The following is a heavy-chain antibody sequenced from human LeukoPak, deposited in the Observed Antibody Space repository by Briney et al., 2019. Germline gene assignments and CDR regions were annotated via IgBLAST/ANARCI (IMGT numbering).Heavy chain of an antibody. CDR1: GFTFSSYS. J-gene: IGHJ4*02. Sequence: GGSLRLSCAASGFTFSSYSMNWVRQAPGKGREWVSSISSSSSYIYYADSVKGLFTLSRDNAKNSLYLQMNSLRAEDTAVYYCARESLYCSSTSCYKANPDYWGQGTLVTVSS. CDR2: ISSSSSYI. V-gene: IGHV3-21*01. D-gene: IGHD2-2*01. CDR3: ARESLYCSSTSCYKANPDY.